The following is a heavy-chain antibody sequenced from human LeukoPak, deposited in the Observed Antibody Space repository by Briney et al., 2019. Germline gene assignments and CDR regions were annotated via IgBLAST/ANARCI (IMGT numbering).Heavy chain of an antibody. Sequence: GGSLRLSCAASGFSFSNYWMSWVRQAPGKGLEWVANIKQDGSEKYYVDSVKGRFSISRDNAKKSVYLQVNSLRDEDTAVYYCARYPMDVWGQGTTVTVSS. V-gene: IGHV3-7*01. CDR3: ARYPMDV. CDR2: IKQDGSEK. CDR1: GFSFSNYW. J-gene: IGHJ6*02.